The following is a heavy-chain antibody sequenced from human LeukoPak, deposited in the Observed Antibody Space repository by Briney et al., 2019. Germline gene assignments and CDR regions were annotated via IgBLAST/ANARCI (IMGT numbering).Heavy chain of an antibody. CDR2: IYYSGST. D-gene: IGHD4-17*01. CDR1: GGSISSYY. V-gene: IGHV4-59*12. J-gene: IGHJ4*02. Sequence: PSETLSLTCTVSGGSISSYYWSWIRQPPGKGLEWIGCIYYSGSTNYNPSLKSRVTISVDTSKNQFSLKLSSVTAADTAVYYCARLSTVTTSFDYWGQGTLVTVSS. CDR3: ARLSTVTTSFDY.